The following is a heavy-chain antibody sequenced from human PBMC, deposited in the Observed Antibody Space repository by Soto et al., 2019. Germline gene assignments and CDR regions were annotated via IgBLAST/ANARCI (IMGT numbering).Heavy chain of an antibody. CDR1: GYTFTSYG. D-gene: IGHD2-21*02. CDR2: ISAYNGNT. CDR3: ARDFRNGGNSGYYYYGMDV. J-gene: IGHJ6*02. V-gene: IGHV1-18*01. Sequence: QVQLVQSGAEVKKPGASVKVSCKASGYTFTSYGISWVRQAPGQGLEWMGWISAYNGNTNYAQKLQGRVTMTTDTSKSTAYMELRSLRSDDTAVYYCARDFRNGGNSGYYYYGMDVWGQGTTVTVSS.